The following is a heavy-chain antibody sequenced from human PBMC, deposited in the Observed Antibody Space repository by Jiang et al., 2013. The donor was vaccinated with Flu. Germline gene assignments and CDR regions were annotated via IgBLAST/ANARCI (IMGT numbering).Heavy chain of an antibody. CDR1: GFTFSSYA. V-gene: IGHV3-30-3*01. CDR3: ARDNPVWGXTELDY. J-gene: IGHJ4*02. CDR2: ISKDGGNK. D-gene: IGHD7-27*01. Sequence: VQLVESGGGVVQPGTSLRLSCAASGFTFSSYAMDWVRQAPGEGLEWVAAISKDGGNKYYADSVKGRFTMSRDNSKNTLYLQMNSLRAEDMAVYYCARDNPVWGXTELDYWGQGTLVTVSS.